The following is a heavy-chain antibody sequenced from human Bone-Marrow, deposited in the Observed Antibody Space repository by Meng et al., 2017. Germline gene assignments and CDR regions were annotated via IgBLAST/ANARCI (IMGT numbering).Heavy chain of an antibody. D-gene: IGHD4-17*01. Sequence: GESLKISCKGSGYSFTSYWIGWVRQMPGKGLEWMGIIYPGDSDTRYSPSFQGQVTISADKSISTAYLQWSSLKASDTAMYYCARETDGDYDYYYYGMDVWGQGTTVTVSS. J-gene: IGHJ6*02. CDR1: GYSFTSYW. CDR3: ARETDGDYDYYYYGMDV. CDR2: IYPGDSDT. V-gene: IGHV5-51*01.